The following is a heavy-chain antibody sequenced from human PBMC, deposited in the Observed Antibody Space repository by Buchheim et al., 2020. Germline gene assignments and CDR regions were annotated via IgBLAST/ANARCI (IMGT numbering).Heavy chain of an antibody. CDR3: AREMGDWELLPQSAFDI. Sequence: EVQLLESGGGLVQPGGSPRLSCAASGFTFSSYAMSWVRQAPGKGLEWISAISGSGGSTYYADSVKGRFTISRDNSKNTLYLQVNSLRAEDTAVYYCAREMGDWELLPQSAFDIWGQGT. J-gene: IGHJ3*02. CDR1: GFTFSSYA. D-gene: IGHD1-26*01. V-gene: IGHV3-23*01. CDR2: ISGSGGST.